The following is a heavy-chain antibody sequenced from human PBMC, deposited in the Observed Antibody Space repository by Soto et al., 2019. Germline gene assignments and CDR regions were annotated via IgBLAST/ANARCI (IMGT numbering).Heavy chain of an antibody. CDR2: ISGSGGST. V-gene: IGHV3-23*01. Sequence: GGSLRLSCVASEFNFGSFWMNWVRQAPGKGLEWVSAISGSGGSTYYADSVKGRFTISRDNSKNTLYLQMNSLRAEDTAVYYCAKMGASGLDYWGQGTLVTVSS. J-gene: IGHJ4*02. CDR1: EFNFGSFW. D-gene: IGHD2-15*01. CDR3: AKMGASGLDY.